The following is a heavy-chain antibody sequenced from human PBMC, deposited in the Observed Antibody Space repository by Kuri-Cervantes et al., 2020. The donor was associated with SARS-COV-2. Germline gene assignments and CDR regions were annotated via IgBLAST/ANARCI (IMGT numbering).Heavy chain of an antibody. D-gene: IGHD6-19*01. CDR3: ARIYSSGWYLGNGVDY. CDR1: GFTFSSYA. J-gene: IGHJ4*02. Sequence: GESLKISCAASGFTFSSYAMHWVRQAPGKGLEWVAVMSYDGSNKYYADSVKGRFTISRDNSKNTLYLQMNSLRAEDTAVYYCARIYSSGWYLGNGVDYWGQGTLVTVSS. CDR2: MSYDGSNK. V-gene: IGHV3-30*04.